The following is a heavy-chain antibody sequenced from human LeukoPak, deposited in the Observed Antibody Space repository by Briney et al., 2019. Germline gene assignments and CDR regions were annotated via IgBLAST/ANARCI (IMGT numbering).Heavy chain of an antibody. D-gene: IGHD2-8*01. Sequence: ASVKVSCKASGYTFTSYGISWVRQAPGQGLEWMGWISAYNGNTNYAQKFQGRVTMTRDTSISTAYMELSRLRSDDTAVYYCARDSGVTDAFDIWGQGTMVTVSS. CDR1: GYTFTSYG. CDR3: ARDSGVTDAFDI. V-gene: IGHV1-18*01. J-gene: IGHJ3*02. CDR2: ISAYNGNT.